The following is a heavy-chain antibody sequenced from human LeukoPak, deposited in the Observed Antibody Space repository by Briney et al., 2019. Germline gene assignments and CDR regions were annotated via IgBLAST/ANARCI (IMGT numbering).Heavy chain of an antibody. D-gene: IGHD1-26*01. CDR2: IGTAGEI. V-gene: IGHV3-13*01. CDR1: GFTFRSYD. J-gene: IGHJ4*02. CDR3: ARETIVGAQYDF. Sequence: GGSLRLSCAASGFTFRSYDMHWVRQATGKGLEWVSGIGTAGEIYYPGSVKGRFTISRENAKNSLYLQMNSLRAGDTAVYYCARETIVGAQYDFWGQGTLVTVSS.